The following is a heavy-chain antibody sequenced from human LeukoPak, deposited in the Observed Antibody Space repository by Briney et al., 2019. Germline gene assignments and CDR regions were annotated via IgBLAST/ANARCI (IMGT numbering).Heavy chain of an antibody. J-gene: IGHJ4*02. V-gene: IGHV3-21*01. Sequence: GGSLRLSCAASGFTFSNYGLNWVRQAPGKGLEWVSSISSGSRYIYYAASVKGRFTISRDNTKNSLYLQMNSLRGEDTAVYYCARDYGSGWHDFDYWGQRTLVTVSS. D-gene: IGHD6-19*01. CDR3: ARDYGSGWHDFDY. CDR2: ISSGSRYI. CDR1: GFTFSNYG.